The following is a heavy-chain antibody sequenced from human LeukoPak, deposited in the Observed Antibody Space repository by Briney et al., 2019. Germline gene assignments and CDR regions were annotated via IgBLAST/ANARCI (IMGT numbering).Heavy chain of an antibody. Sequence: PGGSLRLSSAVSAFTLSNYWMHWVRQAPGDGLVWLSHMKGDGSDIKYSDSVKGRFTISTDNAKNTLYLQMNGLRAEDTAVYYCARGATDVTRWFDPWGQGTRVTVSS. V-gene: IGHV3-74*03. CDR2: MKGDGSDI. CDR3: ARGATDVTRWFDP. J-gene: IGHJ5*02. D-gene: IGHD1-1*01. CDR1: AFTLSNYW.